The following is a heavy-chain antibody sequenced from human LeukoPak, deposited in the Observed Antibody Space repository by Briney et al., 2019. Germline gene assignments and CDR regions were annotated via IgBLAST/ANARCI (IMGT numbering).Heavy chain of an antibody. D-gene: IGHD4-11*01. V-gene: IGHV1-46*01. Sequence: EASVKVSCKTSGYTFTTYGISWVRQAPGQGLEWMGITDPIGGSTNYAQKFQGRVTMTKDTSTSTVYMELSSLRSEDSAVYYCARWTTTYLDYWGQGTLVTVSS. CDR1: GYTFTTYG. CDR2: TDPIGGST. J-gene: IGHJ4*02. CDR3: ARWTTTYLDY.